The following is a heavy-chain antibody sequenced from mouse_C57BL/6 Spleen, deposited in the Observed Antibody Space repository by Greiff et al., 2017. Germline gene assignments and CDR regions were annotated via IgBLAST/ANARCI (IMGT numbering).Heavy chain of an antibody. CDR2: INPNNGGT. CDR3: ARGVYYYGSSYPWYAMDY. Sequence: VQLQQSGPELVKPGASVKMSCKASGYTFTDYNMHWVKQSHGKSLEWIGYINPNNGGTSYNQKFKGKATLTVNKSSSTAYMELRSLTSEDSAVYYCARGVYYYGSSYPWYAMDYWGQGTSVTVSS. D-gene: IGHD1-1*01. CDR1: GYTFTDYN. V-gene: IGHV1-22*01. J-gene: IGHJ4*01.